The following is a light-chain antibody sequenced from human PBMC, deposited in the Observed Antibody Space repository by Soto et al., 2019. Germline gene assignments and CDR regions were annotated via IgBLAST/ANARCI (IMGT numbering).Light chain of an antibody. CDR3: QQQGSPLFT. CDR2: DAS. Sequence: VLTKSPVTLSLSPGEGATLSCRASQSVSNYLAWYQQKPGQAPRLLIFDASRRATGIPARFSGSGSGTDFTLTLIRLQPEDVAVDYCQQQGSPLFTFGPGTKVDI. CDR1: QSVSNY. V-gene: IGKV3-11*01. J-gene: IGKJ3*01.